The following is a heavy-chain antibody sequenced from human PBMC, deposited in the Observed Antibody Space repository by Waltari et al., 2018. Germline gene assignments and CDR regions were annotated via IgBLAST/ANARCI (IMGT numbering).Heavy chain of an antibody. CDR3: ARQGSIVGATTGAFDI. V-gene: IGHV4-39*01. D-gene: IGHD1-26*01. J-gene: IGHJ3*02. Sequence: QLQLQESGPGLVKPSETLSLTCSVSGDSVSSNNSYWGWIRQPPGKGLEWIGTISYSGNANYNPSLKSRVTISVDTSKNQFSLKLSSVTAADTAVYYCARQGSIVGATTGAFDIWGQGTMVTVSS. CDR1: GDSVSSNNSY. CDR2: ISYSGNA.